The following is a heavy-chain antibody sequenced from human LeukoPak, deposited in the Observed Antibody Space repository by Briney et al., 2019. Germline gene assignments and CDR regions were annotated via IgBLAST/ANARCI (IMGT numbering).Heavy chain of an antibody. CDR1: GFTFDDYG. J-gene: IGHJ5*02. D-gene: IGHD3-10*01. Sequence: GRSLRLSCVASGFTFDDYGFHWVRLAPGKGLEWVSSINWDGVSVGYADSVKGRFTISRDNAKKSVYLQMNTLRTEDTALYYCARGSGSYVWSPGESWGQGTLVTVSS. V-gene: IGHV3-9*01. CDR3: ARGSGSYVWSPGES. CDR2: INWDGVSV.